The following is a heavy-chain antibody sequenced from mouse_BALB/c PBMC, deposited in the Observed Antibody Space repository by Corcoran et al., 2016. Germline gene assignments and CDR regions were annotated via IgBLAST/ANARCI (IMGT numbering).Heavy chain of an antibody. J-gene: IGHJ3*01. CDR1: GFDFSRYW. CDR3: GRNWDVGVAY. CDR2: INPDNSTI. D-gene: IGHD4-1*01. Sequence: EVKLLESGGGLVQPGGSLKLSCAASGFDFSRYWMSWVRQAQGKGIEWIGEINPDNSTINYTPSLKDNFIIARDNAKKTLHLQMNKGRSEDTAFYYCGRNWDVGVAYWGRGTLVTDSA. V-gene: IGHV4-1*02.